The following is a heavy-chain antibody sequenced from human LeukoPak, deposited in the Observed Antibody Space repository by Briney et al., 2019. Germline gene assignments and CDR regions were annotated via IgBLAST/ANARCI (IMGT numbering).Heavy chain of an antibody. CDR1: GFTFGRYS. CDR3: ARDGGITSGWYYLDY. CDR2: ISSGSSVL. Sequence: GGSLRLSCAASGFTFGRYSMNWVRQAPGKGLEWISYISSGSSVLNYAGSVKGRFTISRDDAKNSLYLQMNSLRAEDTALYYCARDGGITSGWYYLDYWGQGTLVTVSS. D-gene: IGHD6-19*01. V-gene: IGHV3-48*04. J-gene: IGHJ4*02.